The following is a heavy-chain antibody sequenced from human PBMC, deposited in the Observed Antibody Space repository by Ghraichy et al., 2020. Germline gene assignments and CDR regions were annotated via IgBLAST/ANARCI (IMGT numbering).Heavy chain of an antibody. V-gene: IGHV6-1*01. Sequence: SQTLSLTCAISGDSVSSYSAGWNWIRLSPSRGLEWLGRAFYRSKWYFDYGDSVKSRITISPDTSKNQFSLQLNTVTPEDTAVYYCAGGGLVRGRQDWFDPWGQGTLVTVSS. CDR3: AGGGLVRGRQDWFDP. D-gene: IGHD2-21*01. J-gene: IGHJ5*02. CDR1: GDSVSSYSAG. CDR2: AFYRSKWYF.